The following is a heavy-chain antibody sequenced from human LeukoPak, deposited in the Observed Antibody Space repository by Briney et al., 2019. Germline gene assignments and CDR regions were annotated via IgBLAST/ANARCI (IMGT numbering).Heavy chain of an antibody. CDR1: GYTFTSYG. CDR2: ISAYNGNT. J-gene: IGHJ4*02. CDR3: ARYGDDLYFDY. D-gene: IGHD4-17*01. Sequence: ASVKVSCKASGYTFTSYGISWVRQAPGQGLEWMGWISAYNGNTNYAQKLQGRVTMTTDTSTSTAHMELRSLRSDDTAVYYCARYGDDLYFDYWGQGTLVTVSS. V-gene: IGHV1-18*01.